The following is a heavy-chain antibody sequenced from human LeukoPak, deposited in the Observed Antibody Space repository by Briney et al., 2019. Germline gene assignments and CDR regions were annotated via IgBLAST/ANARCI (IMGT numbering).Heavy chain of an antibody. D-gene: IGHD3-3*01. CDR1: GGSISSSSYY. CDR2: IYYSGST. J-gene: IGHJ3*02. V-gene: IGHV4-39*01. CDR3: ARQDYDFWSGYYKLSAFDI. Sequence: SETLSLTCTVSGGSISSSSYYWGWIRQPPGKGLEWIGSIYYSGSTYYNPSLKSRVTISVDTSKNQFSLKLSSVTAADTAVYYCARQDYDFWSGYYKLSAFDIWGQGTMVTVSS.